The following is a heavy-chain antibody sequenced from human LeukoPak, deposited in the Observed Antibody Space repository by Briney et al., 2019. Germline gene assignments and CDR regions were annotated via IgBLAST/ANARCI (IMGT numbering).Heavy chain of an antibody. V-gene: IGHV1-18*01. Sequence: ASVKVSCKASGYTFTNYGISWVRQAPGQGLEWMGWISAYNSNTNYAQKLQGRLTMTTDTSTSTAYMELRSLKSDDTAVYYCARGSNLSPTGTTTPWLWGQGTLVIVSS. J-gene: IGHJ4*02. D-gene: IGHD1-1*01. CDR2: ISAYNSNT. CDR3: ARGSNLSPTGTTTPWL. CDR1: GYTFTNYG.